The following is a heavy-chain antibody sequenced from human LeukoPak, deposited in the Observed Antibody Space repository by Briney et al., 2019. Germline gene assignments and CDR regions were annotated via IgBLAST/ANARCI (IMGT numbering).Heavy chain of an antibody. D-gene: IGHD2-2*01. CDR1: GGSISNYY. CDR2: IYTSGNT. J-gene: IGHJ5*02. V-gene: IGHV4-4*07. CDR3: ARNLGVVPAAIPYWFDP. Sequence: PSETLSLTCTVSGGSISNYYWSWIRQPAGKGLEWIGRIYTSGNTNYNPSLKSRVTTSVDTSENQFSLKLSSMTAADTAVYYCARNLGVVPAAIPYWFDPWGQGTLVTVSS.